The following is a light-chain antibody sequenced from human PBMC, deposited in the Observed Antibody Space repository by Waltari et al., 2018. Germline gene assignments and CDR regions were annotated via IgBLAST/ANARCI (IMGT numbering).Light chain of an antibody. Sequence: QSVLTQPPSASGAPGQSVTISCSGSTSNIGSSTVNWYQQLPGTAPKLLISIHNGRPSRCPDRVTGSTSGTSASLAISGLQSEDEADYYCAAWDDSLNAWVFGGGTKLTVL. J-gene: IGLJ3*02. CDR3: AAWDDSLNAWV. V-gene: IGLV1-44*01. CDR1: TSNIGSST. CDR2: IHN.